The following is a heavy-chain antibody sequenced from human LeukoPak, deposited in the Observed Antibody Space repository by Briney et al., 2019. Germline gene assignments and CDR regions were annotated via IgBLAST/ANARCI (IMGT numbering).Heavy chain of an antibody. CDR3: ASLYGDYVASDY. D-gene: IGHD4-17*01. J-gene: IGHJ4*02. CDR2: INPNSGGT. V-gene: IGHV1-2*02. Sequence: ASVKVSCKASGYSFSVYYMHWVRQAPGQGLGWRGWINPNSGGTNYAQKFLGRVTMTRDTSISTAYMELGRLRSDDTAVYYCASLYGDYVASDYWGQGTLVTVSS. CDR1: GYSFSVYY.